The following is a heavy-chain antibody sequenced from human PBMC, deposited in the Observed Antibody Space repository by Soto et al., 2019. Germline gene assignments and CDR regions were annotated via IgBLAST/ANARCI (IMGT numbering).Heavy chain of an antibody. V-gene: IGHV3-48*03. CDR3: AREGGFDWFYP. Sequence: VESGGGMVQPGGSLRLSCAGSGFIFSDYEMNWVRQAPGKGLDWVSKISISGTTINYADSVKGRFIISRDNAKNSVYPQMNSLRVEDTGIYYCAREGGFDWFYPWGQGTLVTFSS. CDR2: ISISGTTI. CDR1: GFIFSDYE. J-gene: IGHJ5*02.